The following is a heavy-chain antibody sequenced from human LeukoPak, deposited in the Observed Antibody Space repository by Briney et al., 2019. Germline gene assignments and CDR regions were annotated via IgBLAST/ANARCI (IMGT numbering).Heavy chain of an antibody. CDR2: ITWNSGNI. V-gene: IGHV3-9*01. J-gene: IGHJ4*02. CDR3: ATDGTTTPFDY. Sequence: GGSLRLSCAASGITLDDYDMHWVRQAPGKGLEWVSGITWNSGNIGYADSVKGRFTISRDNAKNSLYLQMNSLRAEDTALYYCATDGTTTPFDYWGQGTLVTVSS. D-gene: IGHD1-14*01. CDR1: GITLDDYD.